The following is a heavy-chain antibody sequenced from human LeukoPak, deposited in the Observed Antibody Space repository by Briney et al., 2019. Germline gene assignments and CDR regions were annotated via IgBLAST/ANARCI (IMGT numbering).Heavy chain of an antibody. V-gene: IGHV4-31*03. D-gene: IGHD3-3*01. Sequence: SETLSLTCTVSGGSISSGDYYWTWIRQHPGKGLEWIGYIYHSGSSYYNPSLWSRATISVDTSTNQFSLNLNSVTAADTALYFCARAILTPSGYVWYFDLRGRGTLVTVSS. J-gene: IGHJ2*01. CDR2: IYHSGSS. CDR3: ARAILTPSGYVWYFDL. CDR1: GGSISSGDYY.